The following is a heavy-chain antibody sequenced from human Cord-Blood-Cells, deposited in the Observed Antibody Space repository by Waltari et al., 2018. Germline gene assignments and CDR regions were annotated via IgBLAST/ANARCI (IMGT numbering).Heavy chain of an antibody. Sequence: QVQLQQWGAGLLKPSETLSLTCAVYGGSFSGYYWSWIRHPPGKGLEWIGEINHSGSTNYNPSLKSRVTISVDTSKNQFSLKLSSVTAADTAVYYCARAYGDIVVVPAAMIFDYWGQGTLVTVSS. J-gene: IGHJ4*02. CDR1: GGSFSGYY. CDR3: ARAYGDIVVVPAAMIFDY. CDR2: INHSGST. D-gene: IGHD2-2*01. V-gene: IGHV4-34*01.